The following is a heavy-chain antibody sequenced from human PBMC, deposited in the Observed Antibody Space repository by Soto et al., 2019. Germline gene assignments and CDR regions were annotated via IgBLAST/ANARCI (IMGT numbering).Heavy chain of an antibody. CDR2: ISGSGGST. D-gene: IGHD1-1*01. J-gene: IGHJ6*02. Sequence: GGSLRLSCAASGFTFSSYAMSWVRQAPGKGLEWVSAISGSGGSTYYADSVKGRFTISRDNSKNTLYLQMNSLRAEDTAVYYCAKDQRSVEYLTNPTGPKYYYYGMDVWGQGTTVTVSS. CDR1: GFTFSSYA. CDR3: AKDQRSVEYLTNPTGPKYYYYGMDV. V-gene: IGHV3-23*01.